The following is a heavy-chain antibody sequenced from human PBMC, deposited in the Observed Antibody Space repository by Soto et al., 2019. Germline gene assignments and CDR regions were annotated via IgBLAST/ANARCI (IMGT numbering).Heavy chain of an antibody. J-gene: IGHJ4*02. CDR1: GFTFTRYS. V-gene: IGHV3-21*06. CDR3: ARESEDLTSNFDY. Sequence: EVQLVESGGGLVKPGGSLRLSCAASGFTFTRYSMNWVRQAPGKGLEWVSSISSTTNYIYYGDSMKGRFTISRDTAKNSQYLEKNALRAEDTAVYNCARESEDLTSNFDYWGQGTLVTVSS. CDR2: ISSTTNYI.